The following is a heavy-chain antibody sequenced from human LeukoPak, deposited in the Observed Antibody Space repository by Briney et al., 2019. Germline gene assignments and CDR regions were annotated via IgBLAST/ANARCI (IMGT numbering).Heavy chain of an antibody. D-gene: IGHD3-22*01. CDR3: ARAQDYYDSSGYYYSDY. Sequence: ASVKVSCKASGGTFSSYAISWVRQAPGQGLEWVGGIIPIFGTANYAQKFQGRVTITTDEPTSTAYMELSSLRSEDTAVYYCARAQDYYDSSGYYYSDYWGQGTLVTVSS. V-gene: IGHV1-69*05. J-gene: IGHJ4*02. CDR1: GGTFSSYA. CDR2: IIPIFGTA.